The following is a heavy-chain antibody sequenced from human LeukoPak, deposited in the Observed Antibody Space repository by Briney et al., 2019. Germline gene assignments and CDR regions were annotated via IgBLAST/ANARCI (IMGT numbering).Heavy chain of an antibody. V-gene: IGHV3-23*01. CDR1: GFTFSSYA. Sequence: PGGSLRLSCAASGFTFSSYAMSWVRQAPGKGLEWVSAISGSGGSTYYADSVKGRFTISRDNSKNTLYLQMNSLRAEDTAVYYCARGGSGLLWFGELYAFDIWGQGTMVTVSS. CDR3: ARGGSGLLWFGELYAFDI. CDR2: ISGSGGST. D-gene: IGHD3-10*01. J-gene: IGHJ3*02.